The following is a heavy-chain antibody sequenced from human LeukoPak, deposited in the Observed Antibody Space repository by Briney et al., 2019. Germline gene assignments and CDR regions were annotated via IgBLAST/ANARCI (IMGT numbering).Heavy chain of an antibody. V-gene: IGHV1-8*03. CDR2: MNPNSGNT. CDR1: GYTFTSYG. CDR3: ARGGSREYSSGWYGSYYYYMDV. J-gene: IGHJ6*03. Sequence: ASVKVSCKASGYTFTSYGINWVRQATGQGLEWMGWMNPNSGNTGYAQKFQGRVTITRNTSISTAYMELSSLRSEDTAVYYCARGGSREYSSGWYGSYYYYMDVWGKGTTVTVSS. D-gene: IGHD6-19*01.